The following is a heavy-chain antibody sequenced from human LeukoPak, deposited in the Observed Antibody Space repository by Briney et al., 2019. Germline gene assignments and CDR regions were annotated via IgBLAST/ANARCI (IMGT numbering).Heavy chain of an antibody. J-gene: IGHJ6*03. CDR2: IKQDGSEK. CDR3: ARRPSGGLYPNFYYFMDV. Sequence: PGGSLRLSCAASGFTFSSYWMSWVRQAPGKGLEWVANIKQDGSEKYYVDSVKGRFTISRDNAKNSLYLQMNSLRAEDTAAYHCARRPSGGLYPNFYYFMDVWGKGTTVTVS. V-gene: IGHV3-7*01. D-gene: IGHD6-19*01. CDR1: GFTFSSYW.